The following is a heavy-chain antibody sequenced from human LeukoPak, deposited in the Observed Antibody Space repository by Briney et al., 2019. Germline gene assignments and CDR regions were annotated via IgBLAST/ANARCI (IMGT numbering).Heavy chain of an antibody. D-gene: IGHD2-8*01. J-gene: IGHJ4*02. CDR3: ARGPYDVLMVYAFDY. CDR1: GGTFSSYA. Sequence: SVKVSCKASGGTFSSYAISWVRQAPGQGLEWMGGIIPIFGTANYAQRFQGRVTITTDESTSTAYMELSSLRSEDTAVYYCARGPYDVLMVYAFDYWGQGTLVTVSS. V-gene: IGHV1-69*05. CDR2: IIPIFGTA.